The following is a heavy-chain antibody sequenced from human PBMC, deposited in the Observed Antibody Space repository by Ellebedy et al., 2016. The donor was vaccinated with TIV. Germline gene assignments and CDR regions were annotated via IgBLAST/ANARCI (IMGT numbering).Heavy chain of an antibody. CDR3: TTDRSGYPDY. Sequence: GESLKISCAASGFTFSDAWMSWVRQAPGKGLEWVGRIKSKTDSGTRDFAAPVKGRFTISRDDSETTLYLQMNSLKTEDTAMYYCTTDRSGYPDYWGQGTRVTVSS. CDR1: GFTFSDAW. J-gene: IGHJ4*02. V-gene: IGHV3-15*01. D-gene: IGHD3-22*01. CDR2: IKSKTDSGTR.